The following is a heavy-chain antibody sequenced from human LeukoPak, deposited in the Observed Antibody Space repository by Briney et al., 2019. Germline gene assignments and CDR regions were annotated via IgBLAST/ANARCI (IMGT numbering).Heavy chain of an antibody. V-gene: IGHV3-23*01. CDR2: IGASGDNI. J-gene: IGHJ3*02. D-gene: IGHD3-10*01. CDR3: ATQSPDYSIGPSYGSFNI. CDR1: GFTFHNYA. Sequence: QPGGSLRLSCEASGFTFHNYAMAWVRQAPGKGLEYGSSIGASGDNIYYGGSVKGRFTISRDNSKNTLFLQMNSLRAEDTALYYCATQSPDYSIGPSYGSFNIWGQGTKVTASS.